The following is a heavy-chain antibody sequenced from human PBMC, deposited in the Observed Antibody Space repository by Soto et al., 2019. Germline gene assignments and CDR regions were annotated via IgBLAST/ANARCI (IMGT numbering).Heavy chain of an antibody. V-gene: IGHV4-31*03. CDR1: GGSISSGGYY. D-gene: IGHD2-21*01. CDR3: AASCVGCGGFNYYGMDV. CDR2: SYYSGST. J-gene: IGHJ6*02. Sequence: QVQLQESGPGLVKPSQTLSLTCTVSGGSISSGGYYWSWIRQHPGKGLEWIGYSYYSGSTYYNPSLKRRVTISVDTSKNHFALKLSSVTAADTAVYYCAASCVGCGGFNYYGMDVWGQGTTVTVSS.